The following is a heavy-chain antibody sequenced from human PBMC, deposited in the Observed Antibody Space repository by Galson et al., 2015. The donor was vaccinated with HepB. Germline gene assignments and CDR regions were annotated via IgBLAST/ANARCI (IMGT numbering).Heavy chain of an antibody. CDR3: ARDGAIFGVVATGYYYYYYMDV. Sequence: SVKVSCKASGYTFTSYGISWVRQAPGQGLEWMGWISAYNGNTNYAQKLQGRVTMTTDTSTSTAYMELRSLRSDDTAVYYCARDGAIFGVVATGYYYYYYMDVWGKGTTVTVSS. J-gene: IGHJ6*03. D-gene: IGHD3-3*01. V-gene: IGHV1-18*01. CDR2: ISAYNGNT. CDR1: GYTFTSYG.